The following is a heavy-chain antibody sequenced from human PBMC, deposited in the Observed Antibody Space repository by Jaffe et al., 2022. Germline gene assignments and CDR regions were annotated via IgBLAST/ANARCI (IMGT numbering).Heavy chain of an antibody. CDR1: GFTFDDYA. J-gene: IGHJ4*02. V-gene: IGHV3-9*01. Sequence: EVQLVESGGGLVQPGRSLRLSCAASGFTFDDYAMHWVRQAPGKGLEWVSGISWNSGSIGYADSVKGRFTISRDNAKNSLYLQMNSLRAEDTALYYCAKDIGSTGYSSSWYYFDYWGQGTLVTVSS. D-gene: IGHD6-13*01. CDR3: AKDIGSTGYSSSWYYFDY. CDR2: ISWNSGSI.